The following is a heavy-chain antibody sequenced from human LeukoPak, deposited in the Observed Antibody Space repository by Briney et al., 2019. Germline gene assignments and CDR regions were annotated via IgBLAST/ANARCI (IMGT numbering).Heavy chain of an antibody. J-gene: IGHJ5*02. CDR3: ARDRPHYDILTGYYSDT. D-gene: IGHD3-9*01. V-gene: IGHV1-46*01. Sequence: ASVKVSCKASGYTFTSYYMHWVRQAPGQGLEWMGIINPSGGSTSYAQKFQGRVTMTRDMSTSTVYMELSSLRAEDTAVYYCARDRPHYDILTGYYSDTWGQGTLVTVSS. CDR1: GYTFTSYY. CDR2: INPSGGST.